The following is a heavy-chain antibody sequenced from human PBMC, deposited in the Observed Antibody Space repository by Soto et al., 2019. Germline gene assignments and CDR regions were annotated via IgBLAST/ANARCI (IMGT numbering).Heavy chain of an antibody. V-gene: IGHV3-48*02. J-gene: IGHJ4*02. Sequence: EVQLVESGGGLVQPGGSLRLSCAGSGFTFSTYSMDWVRQAPGKGLEWISYISGSGGTIYYADSVKDRFTVSRDNAKNSLYLQMSSLRDEDTAGYYCVRDAGSLGYWGQGTLVTVSS. CDR3: VRDAGSLGY. CDR1: GFTFSTYS. CDR2: ISGSGGTI.